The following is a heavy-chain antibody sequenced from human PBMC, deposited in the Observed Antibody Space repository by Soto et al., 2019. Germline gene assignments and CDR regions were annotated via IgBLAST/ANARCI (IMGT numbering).Heavy chain of an antibody. CDR2: IYDSGTT. CDR1: SYVIESGHY. V-gene: IGHV4-38-2*01. Sequence: SETLSLTCVVSSYVIESGHYWGWVRQPPGKGLEWVGSIYDSGTTYYNPSLRSRVTISADTSKNQFSLSLTSVTAADTAVYYCARSPHYYTPGSYTFDYWGPGTMVTVSS. D-gene: IGHD3-3*01. CDR3: ARSPHYYTPGSYTFDY. J-gene: IGHJ3*01.